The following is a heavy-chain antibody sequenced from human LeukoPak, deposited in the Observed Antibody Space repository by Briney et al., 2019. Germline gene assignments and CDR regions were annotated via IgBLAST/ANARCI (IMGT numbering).Heavy chain of an antibody. V-gene: IGHV1-69*01. CDR2: IIPIVARA. J-gene: IGHJ4*02. D-gene: IGHD5/OR15-5a*01. CDR3: AKRSTPSDY. Sequence: SVKVSCKASGDTFSSSAISWVRQAPGQGLQWMGGIIPIVARANYAQNFQGRVTIIADESTSTAYMELSSLRAEDTAVYYCAKRSTPSDYWGQGTLVTVSS. CDR1: GDTFSSSA.